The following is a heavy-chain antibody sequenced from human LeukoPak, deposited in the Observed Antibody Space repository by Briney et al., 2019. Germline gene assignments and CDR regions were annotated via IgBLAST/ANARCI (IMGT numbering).Heavy chain of an antibody. CDR2: INPNSGGT. J-gene: IGHJ6*03. CDR3: ARGEYYYDSSGYYSKDPYYYYMDV. V-gene: IGHV1-2*02. D-gene: IGHD3-22*01. Sequence: ASVKVSCKASGYTFTGYYMHWVQQAPGQGLEWMGWINPNSGGTNYAQKFQGRVTMTRDTSISTAYMELSRLRSDDTAVYYCARGEYYYDSSGYYSKDPYYYYMDVWGKGTTVTVSS. CDR1: GYTFTGYY.